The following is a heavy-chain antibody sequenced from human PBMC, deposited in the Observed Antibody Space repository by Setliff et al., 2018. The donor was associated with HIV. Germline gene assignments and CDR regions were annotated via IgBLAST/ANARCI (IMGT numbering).Heavy chain of an antibody. CDR3: AREDYYDSY. V-gene: IGHV1-69*05. CDR2: IIPIFGTA. Sequence: GASVKVSCKASGYTFTRYFMHWVRQAPGQGLEWMGGIIPIFGTANYAQKFQGRVTITTDESTSTAYMELSSLRSEDTAVYYCAREDYYDSYWGQGTLVTVSS. D-gene: IGHD3-22*01. J-gene: IGHJ4*02. CDR1: GYTFTRYF.